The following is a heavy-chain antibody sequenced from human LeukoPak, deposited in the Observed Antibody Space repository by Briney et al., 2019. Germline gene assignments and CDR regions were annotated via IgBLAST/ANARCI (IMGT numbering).Heavy chain of an antibody. V-gene: IGHV1-18*01. D-gene: IGHD3-9*01. CDR1: GYFFSKYS. CDR2: IGAYNGDT. CDR3: ARGHFDWLFFLDF. J-gene: IGHJ4*02. Sequence: ASVTVSCKASGYFFSKYSITWVRQAPGQGLEWMGWIGAYNGDTKYAQKFLGRVIMSIDTSTNAAYMELRSLRSDDTAVYYCARGHFDWLFFLDFWGQGTLVTVSS.